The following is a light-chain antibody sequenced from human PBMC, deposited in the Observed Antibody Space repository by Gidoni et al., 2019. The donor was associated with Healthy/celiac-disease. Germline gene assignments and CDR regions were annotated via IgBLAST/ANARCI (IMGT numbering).Light chain of an antibody. V-gene: IGKV3-20*01. CDR1: QSVSSSY. CDR2: GAS. J-gene: IGKJ1*01. CDR3: QQYGSSPPWT. Sequence: EIVLTQSPGTLSLSPGDRATLSCRASQSVSSSYLAWYQQKPGQAPRLLIYGASSRATGIPDGFSGSGSGTDFTLTISRLEPEEFAVYYCQQYGSSPPWTFGQGTKVEIK.